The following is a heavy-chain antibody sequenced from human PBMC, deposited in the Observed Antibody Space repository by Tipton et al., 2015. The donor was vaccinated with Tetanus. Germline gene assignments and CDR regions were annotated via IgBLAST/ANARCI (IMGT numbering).Heavy chain of an antibody. CDR3: ARQKGY. CDR1: GYTFTNAW. Sequence: QSGAEVKKPGESLKISCQASGYTFTNAWIGWVRQMPGKGLEWMGVIYPGDSSTIYTPTFQGLVTISVDKSINTTYLRWTSLKASYSAMYYCARQKGYWGQRTLVTVSS. V-gene: IGHV5-51*01. J-gene: IGHJ4*02. CDR2: IYPGDSST.